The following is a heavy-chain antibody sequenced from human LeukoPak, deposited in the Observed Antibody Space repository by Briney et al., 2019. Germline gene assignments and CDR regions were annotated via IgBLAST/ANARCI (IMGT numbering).Heavy chain of an antibody. V-gene: IGHV3-74*03. CDR2: INRDGSST. CDR3: GRELDWLPTLDY. D-gene: IGHD3-9*01. CDR1: GFTFSNYW. J-gene: IGHJ4*02. Sequence: PGGSLRLSCAASGFTFSNYWMHWVRQAPGKGLVWVSRINRDGSSTKYADSVKGRFTISRDNAKNTLYLQMNSLRAEDTAVYYCGRELDWLPTLDYWGQGALVTVSS.